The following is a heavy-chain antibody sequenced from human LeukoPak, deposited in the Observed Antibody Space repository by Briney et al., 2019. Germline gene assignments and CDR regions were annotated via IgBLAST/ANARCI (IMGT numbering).Heavy chain of an antibody. CDR1: GFTFDDYA. D-gene: IGHD3-22*01. CDR2: ISWNSGSI. CDR3: AKGIHYDSSGPLGY. J-gene: IGHJ4*02. V-gene: IGHV3-9*01. Sequence: GGSLRLSCAASGFTFDDYAMHWVRQAPGKGLEWVSGISWNSGSIGYADSVKGRFTISRDNAKNSLYLQMNSLRAEDTALYYCAKGIHYDSSGPLGYGGQGTLVTVSP.